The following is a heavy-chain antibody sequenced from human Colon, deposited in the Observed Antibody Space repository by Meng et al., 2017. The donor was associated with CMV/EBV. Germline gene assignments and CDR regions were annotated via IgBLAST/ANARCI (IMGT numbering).Heavy chain of an antibody. V-gene: IGHV3-21*06. J-gene: IGHJ4*02. CDR1: GFTFSTYS. Sequence: GGSLRLSCAASGFTFSTYSLNWVRRAPGKGLEWVSSISHSSDTYYADSVKGRFTLSRDNAQNSVYLQLNSLTAEDTAVYYCARGWPPDYWGQGTLVTVSS. D-gene: IGHD6-13*01. CDR2: ISHSSDT. CDR3: ARGWPPDY.